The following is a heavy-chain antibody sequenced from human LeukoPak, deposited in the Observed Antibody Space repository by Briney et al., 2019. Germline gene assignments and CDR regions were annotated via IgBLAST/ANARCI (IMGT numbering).Heavy chain of an antibody. CDR3: ARVAVAATGGWFDP. J-gene: IGHJ5*02. CDR1: SGSISGSDYY. CDR2: IYYSGST. Sequence: SETLSLTCSVSSGSISGSDYYWSWIRQPPGKGLEWIGYIYYSGSTNYNPSLKSRVTISVDTSKNQFSLKLSSVTAADTAVYYCARVAVAATGGWFDPWGQGTLVTVSS. V-gene: IGHV4-61*08. D-gene: IGHD6-19*01.